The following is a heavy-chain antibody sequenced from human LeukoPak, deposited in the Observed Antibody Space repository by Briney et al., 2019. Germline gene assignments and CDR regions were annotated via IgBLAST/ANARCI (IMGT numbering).Heavy chain of an antibody. CDR3: ARGALDAATPFDS. J-gene: IGHJ5*01. V-gene: IGHV3-21*01. D-gene: IGHD2-15*01. CDR1: GFTFSSYS. CDR2: ISSSSSYI. Sequence: GGTLRLSCAASGFTFSSYSMNWVRQAPGKGLEWVSSISSSSSYIYYADSLKGRFTISRDNAKKSVYLQMNSLRAEDTAVYYCARGALDAATPFDSWGQGTLVTVSS.